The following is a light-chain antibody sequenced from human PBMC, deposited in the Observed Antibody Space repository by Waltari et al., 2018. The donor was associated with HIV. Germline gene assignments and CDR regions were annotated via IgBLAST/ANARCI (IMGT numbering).Light chain of an antibody. J-gene: IGLJ2*01. CDR1: TSDIGDYDY. CDR2: EVS. Sequence: SALTQPASVSGSLGQSITVSCTGTTSDIGDYDYVSWYQQLPDTAPTLIIYEVSNRPSGVSHRFSGSKSGNTASLTISGLQSDDESTYFCSSYTAANTILFGGGTKLTVL. CDR3: SSYTAANTIL. V-gene: IGLV2-14*01.